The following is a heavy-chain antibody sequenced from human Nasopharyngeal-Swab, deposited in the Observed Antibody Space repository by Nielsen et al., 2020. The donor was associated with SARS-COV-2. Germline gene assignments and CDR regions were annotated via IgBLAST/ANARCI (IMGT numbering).Heavy chain of an antibody. CDR3: ASGRPYYDYVWGSYRSLPFDY. CDR2: IYYSGST. J-gene: IGHJ4*02. CDR1: GGSFSSYY. D-gene: IGHD3-16*02. V-gene: IGHV4-59*01. Sequence: SETLSLTCAVYGGSFSSYYWSWIRQSPGKGLEWIRYIYYSGSTNYNPSLKSRVTISVDTSKNQFSLKLSSVTAADTAVYYCASGRPYYDYVWGSYRSLPFDYWGQGTLVTVSS.